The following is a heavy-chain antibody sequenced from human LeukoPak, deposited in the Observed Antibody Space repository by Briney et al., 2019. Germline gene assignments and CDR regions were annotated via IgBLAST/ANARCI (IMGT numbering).Heavy chain of an antibody. V-gene: IGHV5-51*01. CDR1: GYSFTSYYW. CDR3: VRCPPTSSADY. Sequence: GESLQISCKGSGYSFTSYYWIGWVRQMPGKGLEWMGIIYPGDSGTRYSPSFQGQVTISADKSINNAYLQWSSLKASDTAMYYCVRCPPTSSADYWGQGTLVTVSS. CDR2: IYPGDSGT. J-gene: IGHJ4*02. D-gene: IGHD1-26*01.